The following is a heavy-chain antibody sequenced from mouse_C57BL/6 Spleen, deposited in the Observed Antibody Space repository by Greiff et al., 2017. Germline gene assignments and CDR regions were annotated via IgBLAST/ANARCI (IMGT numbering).Heavy chain of an antibody. J-gene: IGHJ4*01. D-gene: IGHD2-10*01. Sequence: VQLQQPGAELVKPGASVKMSCKASGYTFTSYWITWVKQRPGQGLEWIGDIYPGSGSTNYNEKFKSKATLTVDTSSSTAYMQLSSLTSEDSAVXYCARSPPYYGNYEDAMDYWGQGTSVTVSS. CDR3: ARSPPYYGNYEDAMDY. CDR1: GYTFTSYW. CDR2: IYPGSGST. V-gene: IGHV1-55*01.